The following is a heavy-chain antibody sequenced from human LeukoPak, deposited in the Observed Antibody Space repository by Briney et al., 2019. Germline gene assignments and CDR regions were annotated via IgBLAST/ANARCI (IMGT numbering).Heavy chain of an antibody. V-gene: IGHV1-8*01. CDR2: MNPNTGNT. D-gene: IGHD3-3*01. CDR1: GYTFTSYD. Sequence: ASVKVSRKASGYTFTSYDINWVRQATGQGLEWMGWMNPNTGNTGFAQKFQGRVTMTKDTSISTAYMELSSLRSEDTAVYYCARDLSGYSDYYFDYWGQGTLVTVSS. CDR3: ARDLSGYSDYYFDY. J-gene: IGHJ4*02.